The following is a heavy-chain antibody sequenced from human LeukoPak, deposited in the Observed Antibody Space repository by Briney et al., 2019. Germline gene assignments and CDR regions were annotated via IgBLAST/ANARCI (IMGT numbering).Heavy chain of an antibody. V-gene: IGHV3-23*01. J-gene: IGHJ5*02. D-gene: IGHD4-17*01. CDR1: GFTFSSYA. Sequence: GGSLRLSCAASGFTFSSYAMSWVRQAPGKGLEWVSTISGSGGSTYYADSVKGRFTISRDNSKNTLHLQMNSLRAEDTAVYYCAKDTHGDYLSWLDPWGQGTLVTVSS. CDR3: AKDTHGDYLSWLDP. CDR2: ISGSGGST.